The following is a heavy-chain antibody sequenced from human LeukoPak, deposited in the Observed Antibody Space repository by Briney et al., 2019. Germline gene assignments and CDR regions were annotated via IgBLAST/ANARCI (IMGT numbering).Heavy chain of an antibody. V-gene: IGHV3-20*04. CDR3: AKDRFFYDSGSKAN. J-gene: IGHJ4*02. Sequence: GSLRLSCAASGFTFNDYGMSWVRQAPGKGLEWVSGINWNGGSTGYADSVKGRFTISRDNAKNSLYLQMNSLRVEDTAFYYCAKDRFFYDSGSKANWGQGTLVTVSS. CDR2: INWNGGST. D-gene: IGHD3-22*01. CDR1: GFTFNDYG.